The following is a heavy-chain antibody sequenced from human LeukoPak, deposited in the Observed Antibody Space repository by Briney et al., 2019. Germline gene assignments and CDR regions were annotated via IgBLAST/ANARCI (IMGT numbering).Heavy chain of an antibody. CDR3: ARDRGDMTTVTTGAFDI. Sequence: SETLSLTCTVSGGSISSYYWSWIRQPAGKGLEWIGRIYTSGSTNYNPSLKSRVNMSVDTSKNQFSLKLSSVTAADTAVYYCARDRGDMTTVTTGAFDIWGQGTMVTVSS. V-gene: IGHV4-4*07. CDR1: GGSISSYY. CDR2: IYTSGST. D-gene: IGHD4-17*01. J-gene: IGHJ3*02.